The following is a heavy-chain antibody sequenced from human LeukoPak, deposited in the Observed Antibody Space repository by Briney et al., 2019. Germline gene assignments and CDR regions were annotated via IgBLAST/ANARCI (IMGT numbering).Heavy chain of an antibody. D-gene: IGHD5-12*01. J-gene: IGHJ4*02. Sequence: PSETLSLTCAVYGGSFSGYYWSWIRQPPGNGLEWIGEINHSGSTNYNPSLKSRVTISVDTSKNQFSLKLSSVTAADTAVYYCARGRVATINYFDYWGQGTLVTVSS. CDR2: INHSGST. CDR1: GGSFSGYY. V-gene: IGHV4-34*01. CDR3: ARGRVATINYFDY.